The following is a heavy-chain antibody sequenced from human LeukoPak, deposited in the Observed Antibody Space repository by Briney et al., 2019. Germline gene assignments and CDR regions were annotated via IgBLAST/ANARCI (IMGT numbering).Heavy chain of an antibody. D-gene: IGHD3-10*01. CDR3: VRDRYYGSGSLIPIDY. J-gene: IGHJ4*02. CDR2: IKEDGSEK. CDR1: GFTFSNYW. Sequence: GGSLRLSCAASGFTFSNYWMSWVRQAPGKGLEWVANIKEDGSEKYYVDSVKGRFTISRDNAKNSLYVEMNSLRAEDTAVYYCVRDRYYGSGSLIPIDYWGQGTLVTVSS. V-gene: IGHV3-7*01.